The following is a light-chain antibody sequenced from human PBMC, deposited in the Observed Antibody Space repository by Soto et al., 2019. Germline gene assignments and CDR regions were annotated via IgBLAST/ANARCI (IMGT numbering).Light chain of an antibody. V-gene: IGLV2-23*01. Sequence: QSALTQPASVSGSPGQSITISCTGTSSDVGSYDLVSWYQQHPGKAPKLMIYEATKRPSGVSVRFSGSKSGNTASLTISGIQAEDEADYDCCSYAGASTYVFGIGTKVTVL. CDR1: SSDVGSYDL. CDR2: EAT. J-gene: IGLJ1*01. CDR3: CSYAGASTYV.